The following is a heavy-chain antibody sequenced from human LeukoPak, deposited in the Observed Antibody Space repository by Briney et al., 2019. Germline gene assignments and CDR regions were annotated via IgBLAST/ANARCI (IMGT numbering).Heavy chain of an antibody. CDR1: GFTFSTHW. Sequence: GGSLRLSCAASGFTFSTHWMHWVRQAPGKGLMWVSRIKSDGSTNYADSVKGRFTISRDNAKNTVSLQMNSLRPEDTGVYYCARAPSEIGGYYPEYFRHWGQGTLVTVSS. J-gene: IGHJ1*01. CDR2: IKSDGST. CDR3: ARAPSEIGGYYPEYFRH. V-gene: IGHV3-74*01. D-gene: IGHD3-22*01.